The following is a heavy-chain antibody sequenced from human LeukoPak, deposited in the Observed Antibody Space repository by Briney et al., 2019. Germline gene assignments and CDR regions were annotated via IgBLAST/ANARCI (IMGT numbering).Heavy chain of an antibody. CDR2: ISAYNGNT. Sequence: ASVKVSCKASGYTFTSYGISWVRQAPGQGLEWMGWISAYNGNTNYAQKLQGRVTMTTDTSTSTAYMELRSLRSDDTAVYYCARSGGNYDILTGYYFPGYMDVWGKGTTVTVSS. CDR1: GYTFTSYG. CDR3: ARSGGNYDILTGYYFPGYMDV. J-gene: IGHJ6*03. V-gene: IGHV1-18*01. D-gene: IGHD3-9*01.